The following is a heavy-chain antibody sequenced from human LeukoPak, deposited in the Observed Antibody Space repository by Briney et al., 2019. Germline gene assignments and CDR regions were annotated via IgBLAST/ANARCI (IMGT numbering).Heavy chain of an antibody. CDR2: IIPIFGTA. Sequence: EASVKVSCKASGGTFSSYAISWVRQAPGQGLEWMGGIIPIFGTANYAQKFQGRVTITADESTSTAYMELSSLRSEDTAVYYCARGTSDSSGYYDPFDYWGQGTLVTVSS. CDR3: ARGTSDSSGYYDPFDY. J-gene: IGHJ4*02. CDR1: GGTFSSYA. D-gene: IGHD3-22*01. V-gene: IGHV1-69*13.